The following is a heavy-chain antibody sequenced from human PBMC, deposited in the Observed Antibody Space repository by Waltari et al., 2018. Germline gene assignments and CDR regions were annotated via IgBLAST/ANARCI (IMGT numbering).Heavy chain of an antibody. CDR3: VHITLLVTMIRWHFDL. CDR2: IYWNDDK. Sequence: QITLTESGPTLVKPTQTLTLTCNFSGFAMTNSREGMGWVRQPPGQALEWLALIYWNDDKRYRPSLRGRLTITKDSSKNQVVLTMTKMDPVDTATYYCVHITLLVTMIRWHFDLWGRGILVTVSS. V-gene: IGHV2-5*01. J-gene: IGHJ2*01. CDR1: GFAMTNSREG. D-gene: IGHD3-10*01.